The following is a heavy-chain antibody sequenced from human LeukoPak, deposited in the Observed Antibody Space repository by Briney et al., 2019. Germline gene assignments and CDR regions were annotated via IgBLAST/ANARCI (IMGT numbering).Heavy chain of an antibody. D-gene: IGHD5-18*01. CDR2: INAGNGNA. CDR1: GYTFTSYA. V-gene: IGHV1-3*01. CDR3: ARIGSVDQYSYGPNFDY. J-gene: IGHJ4*02. Sequence: ASVKVSCKASGYTFTSYAIHWVRQAPGQRLEWLGWINAGNGNAENSQKLQGRVTISRDTSASTAYMELSSLRSEDTAVYYCARIGSVDQYSYGPNFDYWGQGTLVTVSS.